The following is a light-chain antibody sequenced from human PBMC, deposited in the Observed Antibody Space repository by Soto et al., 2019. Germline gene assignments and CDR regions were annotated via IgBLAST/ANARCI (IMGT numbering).Light chain of an antibody. CDR1: QSISSY. Sequence: DIQMTQSPSSLSASVGDRVTITCRASQSISSYLNWYQQKPGKAPKLLIYAASSLQSGIPSRFSGSGSGTDFTLTISSLQPEDFATYYCPQSYSTSWTFGQGTNVDIK. V-gene: IGKV1-39*01. CDR3: PQSYSTSWT. CDR2: AAS. J-gene: IGKJ1*01.